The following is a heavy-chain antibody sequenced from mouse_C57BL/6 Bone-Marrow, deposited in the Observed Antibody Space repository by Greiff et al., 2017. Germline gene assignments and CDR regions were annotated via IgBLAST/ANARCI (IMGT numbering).Heavy chain of an antibody. CDR2: IYPSDSET. D-gene: IGHD1-1*01. CDR3: ARAYYYGSRDAWFAY. J-gene: IGHJ3*01. CDR1: GYTFTSYW. V-gene: IGHV1-61*01. Sequence: QVQLQQPGAELVRPGSSVKLSCKASGYTFTSYWMDWVKQRPGQGLEWIGNIYPSDSETHYNQKFKDKATLTVDKSSSTAYMQLSSLTSEDSAVYYCARAYYYGSRDAWFAYWGQGTLVTVSA.